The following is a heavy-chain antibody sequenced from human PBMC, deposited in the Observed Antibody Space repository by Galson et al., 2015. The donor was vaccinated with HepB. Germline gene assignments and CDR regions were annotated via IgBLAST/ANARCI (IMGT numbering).Heavy chain of an antibody. V-gene: IGHV3-33*01. Sequence: SLRLSCAASGFTFSSYGMHWVRQAPGKGLEWVAVIWYDGSNKYYADSVKGRFTISRDNSKNTLYLQMNSLRAEDTAVYYCARATTTRGAYSSSWYEVYWFDPWGQGTLVTVSS. D-gene: IGHD6-13*01. CDR1: GFTFSSYG. CDR3: ARATTTRGAYSSSWYEVYWFDP. J-gene: IGHJ5*02. CDR2: IWYDGSNK.